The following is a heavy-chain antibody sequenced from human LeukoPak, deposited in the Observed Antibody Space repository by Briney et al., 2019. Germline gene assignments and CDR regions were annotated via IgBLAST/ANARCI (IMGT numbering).Heavy chain of an antibody. D-gene: IGHD6-13*01. CDR2: ITGNGGTT. V-gene: IGHV3-23*01. CDR3: AKQSSSTWFLDS. Sequence: GGSLRLSCAASGFNFNNYNMNWVRQAPGKGLEWVSGITGNGGTTYYADSLKGRLTISSDNSRNTLYLLLNTLRVEDTAVYYCAKQSSSTWFLDSWGQGTLVTVSS. CDR1: GFNFNNYN. J-gene: IGHJ4*02.